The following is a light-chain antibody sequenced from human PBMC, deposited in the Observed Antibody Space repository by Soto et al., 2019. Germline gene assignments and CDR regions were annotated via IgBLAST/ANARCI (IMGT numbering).Light chain of an antibody. V-gene: IGLV2-8*01. Sequence: QSALTQPPSASGPPGQSVTISCTGTSSDVGGYNYVSWYQQYPGRAPKLMIYEVTKRPSGVPDRFSGSKSGNTASLTVSGLQVEDEADYYCSSYAASNNFYFVFGGGTKLTVL. J-gene: IGLJ3*02. CDR1: SSDVGGYNY. CDR3: SSYAASNNFYFV. CDR2: EVT.